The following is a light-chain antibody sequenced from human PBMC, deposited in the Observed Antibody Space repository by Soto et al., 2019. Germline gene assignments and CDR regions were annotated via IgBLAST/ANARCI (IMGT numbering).Light chain of an antibody. J-gene: IGKJ4*01. CDR2: SAS. CDR3: QQYNNWPLT. V-gene: IGKV3-15*01. Sequence: ETVMTQSPATLSASPGESATLSCRASQSVNSDLAWYQQITGQAPRLLIYSASTRATGGPARFSGSGSGTEFTLYISSLQSEDFAIYYCQQYNNWPLTFGGGTKVEI. CDR1: QSVNSD.